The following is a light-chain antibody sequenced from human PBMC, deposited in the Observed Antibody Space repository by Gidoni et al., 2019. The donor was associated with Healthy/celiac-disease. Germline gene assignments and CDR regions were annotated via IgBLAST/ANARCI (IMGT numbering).Light chain of an antibody. CDR3: QQYGSSPGL. Sequence: EIVLTQSPGTLSLSPGESATLSCRASQSVSSSYLAWYQQKPGQAPRLLIYGASSRATGIPDRLSGSGSGTDFTLTISRLEPEDVAVYYCQQYGSSPGLFGPGTKVEIK. V-gene: IGKV3-20*01. J-gene: IGKJ3*01. CDR2: GAS. CDR1: QSVSSSY.